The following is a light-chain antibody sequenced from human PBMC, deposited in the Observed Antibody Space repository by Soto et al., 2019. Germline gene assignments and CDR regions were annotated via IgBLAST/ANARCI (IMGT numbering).Light chain of an antibody. Sequence: DIQMTQSLSTLSASVGDRVTITCRASQSISSWLAWYQQKPGKAPKLLIYDASSLESGVPSRFSGSGSGTEFTLTISSLQPDDFATYYCQQYNSYSWTFGQGTKVDSK. CDR1: QSISSW. V-gene: IGKV1-5*01. CDR3: QQYNSYSWT. CDR2: DAS. J-gene: IGKJ1*01.